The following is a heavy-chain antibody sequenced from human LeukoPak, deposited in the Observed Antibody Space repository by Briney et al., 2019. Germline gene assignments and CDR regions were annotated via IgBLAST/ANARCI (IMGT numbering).Heavy chain of an antibody. CDR1: GGSISSYY. V-gene: IGHV4-59*01. J-gene: IGHJ1*01. D-gene: IGHD4-17*01. CDR3: AGNDYGDYRARAPIQH. Sequence: KASETLSLTCTVSGGSISSYYWSWIRQPPGKGLEWLGYIYYSGSTNYNPSLKSRVTISVDTSKNQFSLKLSSVTAADTAVYYCAGNDYGDYRARAPIQHWGQGTLVTVSS. CDR2: IYYSGST.